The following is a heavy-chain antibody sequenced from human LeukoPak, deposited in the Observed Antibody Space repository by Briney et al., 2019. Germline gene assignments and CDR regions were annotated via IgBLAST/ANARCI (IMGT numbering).Heavy chain of an antibody. J-gene: IGHJ4*02. D-gene: IGHD3-22*01. CDR1: GFTFSSYE. V-gene: IGHV3-48*03. CDR2: ISSSGSTI. Sequence: GGSLRLSCAASGFTFSSYEMNWVRQAPGKGLEWVSYISSSGSTIYYADSVKGRFTISRDNAKNPLYLQMNSLRAEDTAVYYCARLSDSSGRHFDYWGQGTLVTVSS. CDR3: ARLSDSSGRHFDY.